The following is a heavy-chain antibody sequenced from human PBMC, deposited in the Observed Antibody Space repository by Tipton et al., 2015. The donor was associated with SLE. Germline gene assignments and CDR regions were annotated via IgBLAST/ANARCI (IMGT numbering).Heavy chain of an antibody. D-gene: IGHD3-3*01. Sequence: GSLRLSCAASGFTFSSYGMHWVRQAPGKGLEWVAFIRYDGGNKYYADSVKGRFTISRDNSKNTLYLQMNSLRAEDTAVYYCAKVLEGFWSALGYWGQGTLVTVSS. CDR2: IRYDGGNK. CDR1: GFTFSSYG. J-gene: IGHJ4*02. CDR3: AKVLEGFWSALGY. V-gene: IGHV3-30*02.